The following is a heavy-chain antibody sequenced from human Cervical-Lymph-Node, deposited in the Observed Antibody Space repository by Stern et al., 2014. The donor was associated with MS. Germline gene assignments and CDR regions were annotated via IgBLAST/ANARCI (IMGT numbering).Heavy chain of an antibody. CDR1: GITFRRYW. J-gene: IGHJ6*02. D-gene: IGHD3-10*01. V-gene: IGHV3-7*03. Sequence: DVQLVESVGGLVHPGGSGRLYCAASGITFRRYWMSWVREAPGKGLELGANMKQDGSEKYYVDPVKGRFTISRDNAKNSLYLQMNSLRAEDTAVYYCARDLWFGELSMYYGMDVWGQGTTVTVSS. CDR3: ARDLWFGELSMYYGMDV. CDR2: MKQDGSEK.